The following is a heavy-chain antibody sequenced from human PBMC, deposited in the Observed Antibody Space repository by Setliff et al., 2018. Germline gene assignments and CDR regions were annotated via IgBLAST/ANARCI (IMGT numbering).Heavy chain of an antibody. V-gene: IGHV3-21*01. CDR2: ISSSSSYI. Sequence: TGGSLRLSCAASGFTFSSYSMNWVRQAPGKGLEWVSSISSSSSYIYYADSVKGRFTISRDNSKNTLYLQMNSLRAEDTAVYYCASGESGYGDYWGQGTLVTVSS. CDR3: ASGESGYGDY. CDR1: GFTFSSYS. D-gene: IGHD3-3*01. J-gene: IGHJ4*02.